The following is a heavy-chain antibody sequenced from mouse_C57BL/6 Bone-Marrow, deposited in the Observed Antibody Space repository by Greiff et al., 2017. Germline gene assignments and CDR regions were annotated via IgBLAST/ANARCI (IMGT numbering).Heavy chain of an antibody. CDR2: IYPGSGST. V-gene: IGHV1-55*01. D-gene: IGHD3-2*02. CDR3: AREDSSGYLYYAMDY. J-gene: IGHJ4*01. Sequence: QVQLQQPGAELVKPGASVKMSCKASGYTFTSYWITWVKQRPGQGLEWIGDIYPGSGSTNYNEKFKSKATLTVDTSSSTAYMQLSSLTSEDSAVYYCAREDSSGYLYYAMDYCGRGTAVTVSS. CDR1: GYTFTSYW.